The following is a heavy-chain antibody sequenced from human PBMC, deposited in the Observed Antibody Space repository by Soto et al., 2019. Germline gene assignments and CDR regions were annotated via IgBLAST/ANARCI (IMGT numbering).Heavy chain of an antibody. CDR2: ISLSSSYT. CDR1: GFTFNSHT. D-gene: IGHD6-6*01. J-gene: IGHJ6*02. V-gene: IGHV3-21*03. CDR3: ARIRAARYYYYGMDV. Sequence: GGSLRLSCEASGFTFNSHTMHWVRQAPGMRPEWISSISLSSSYTYYAESVKGRFTISKDTSKNQVVLTMTNMDPVDTATYYCARIRAARYYYYGMDVWGQGTTVTVSS.